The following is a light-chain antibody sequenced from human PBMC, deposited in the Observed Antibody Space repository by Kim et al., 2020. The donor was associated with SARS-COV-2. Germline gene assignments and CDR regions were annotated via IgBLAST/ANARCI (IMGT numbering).Light chain of an antibody. J-gene: IGLJ2*01. V-gene: IGLV3-21*04. CDR2: YDS. CDR3: QVWDSSSDHGV. Sequence: PGKTARITCGGKDSGSKSVQWYQRMPGRAPVMGRYYDSERPSGIPERGSGSNARKTATLTISRVEAGDKADYYCQVWDSSSDHGVFGGGTQRTVL. CDR1: DSGSKS.